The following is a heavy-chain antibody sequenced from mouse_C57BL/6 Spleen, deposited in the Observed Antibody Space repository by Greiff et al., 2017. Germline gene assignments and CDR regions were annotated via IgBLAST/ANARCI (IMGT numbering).Heavy chain of an antibody. CDR2: IDPSDSYT. J-gene: IGHJ2*01. CDR1: GYTFTSYW. V-gene: IGHV1-69*01. D-gene: IGHD1-1*01. Sequence: QVQLQQPGAELVMPGASVKLSCKASGYTFTSYWMHWVKQRPGQGLEWIGEIDPSDSYTNYNQKFKGKSTLTKDKSSSTAYMQLSSLTSEDSAVYSCARTSCGSSAFDYWGQGTTLTVSS. CDR3: ARTSCGSSAFDY.